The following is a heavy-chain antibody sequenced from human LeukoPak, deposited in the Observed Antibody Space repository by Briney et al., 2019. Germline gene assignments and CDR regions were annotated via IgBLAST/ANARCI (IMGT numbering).Heavy chain of an antibody. V-gene: IGHV5-51*01. CDR2: IYPRDSDT. D-gene: IGHD3-10*01. Sequence: GASLKISCKGSGHSFTSYWIAWVRQLPGKGLDWMGIIYPRDSDTRYSPSFQGQVTISADKSISTAYLQWSSLKASDTAMYYCARLFGFGELLYGDYWGRGTLVSVS. J-gene: IGHJ4*02. CDR3: ARLFGFGELLYGDY. CDR1: GHSFTSYW.